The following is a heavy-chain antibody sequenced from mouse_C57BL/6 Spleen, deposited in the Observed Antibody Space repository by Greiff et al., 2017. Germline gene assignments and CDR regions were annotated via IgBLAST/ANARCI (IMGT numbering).Heavy chain of an antibody. D-gene: IGHD1-1*01. J-gene: IGHJ4*01. Sequence: QVQLQQSGAELVRPGASVTLSCKASGYTFTDYEMHWVKQTPVHGLEWIGAIDPETGGTAYNQKFKGKAILTADKSSSTAYMELRSLTSEDSAVYYCTRERIITTASYYAMDYWGQGTSVTVSS. CDR2: IDPETGGT. V-gene: IGHV1-15*01. CDR1: GYTFTDYE. CDR3: TRERIITTASYYAMDY.